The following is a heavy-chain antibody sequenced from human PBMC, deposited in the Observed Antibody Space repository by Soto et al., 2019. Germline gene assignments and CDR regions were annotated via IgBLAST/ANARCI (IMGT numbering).Heavy chain of an antibody. CDR3: AHIPNYYQYDGFDP. CDR1: GFSLTTRGVG. V-gene: IGHV2-5*02. CDR2: ISWDDDK. D-gene: IGHD3-16*01. J-gene: IGHJ5*02. Sequence: QITLKESGPTLVKPTQTLTLTCTFSGFSLTTRGVGVGWIRQPPGKSLECLALISWDDDKRYSPSLQSRLSITKDTSKNQVVLTMTNVDPVDTATYYCAHIPNYYQYDGFDPWGQGTLVSVSS.